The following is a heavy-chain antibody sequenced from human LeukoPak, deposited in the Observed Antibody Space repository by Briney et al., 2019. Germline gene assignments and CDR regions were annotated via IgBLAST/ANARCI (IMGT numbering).Heavy chain of an antibody. CDR2: ISYDGSNK. D-gene: IGHD3-3*01. J-gene: IGHJ4*02. V-gene: IGHV3-30-3*01. Sequence: PGRSLRLSCAASGFIISSYHMHWVRQAPGKGLEWVAVISYDGSNKYYADSVKGRFTISRDNSKNTLYLQMNSLRAEDTAVYYCARDQRSGVSFVGLFDYWGQGTLVTVSS. CDR3: ARDQRSGVSFVGLFDY. CDR1: GFIISSYH.